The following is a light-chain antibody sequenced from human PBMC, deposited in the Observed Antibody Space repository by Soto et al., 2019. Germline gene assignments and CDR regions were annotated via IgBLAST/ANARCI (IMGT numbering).Light chain of an antibody. V-gene: IGKV1-5*03. CDR1: QSISSW. Sequence: DSQMTQYPSTLSASVGDRVTITCRASQSISSWLAWYQQKPGKAPKLLISKASTLQSGVPPRFSGSGSGTEFTLTISSLQPDDFATYYCQQYECYPMTFGGGTKVEIK. J-gene: IGKJ4*01. CDR3: QQYECYPMT. CDR2: KAS.